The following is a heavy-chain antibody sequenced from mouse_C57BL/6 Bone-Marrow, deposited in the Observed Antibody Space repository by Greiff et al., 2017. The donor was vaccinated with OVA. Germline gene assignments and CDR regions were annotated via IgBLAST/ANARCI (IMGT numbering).Heavy chain of an antibody. V-gene: IGHV1-81*01. CDR3: ARKGGYFYFDC. CDR1: GYTFTSYG. Sequence: VHLVESGAELARPGASVKLSCKASGYTFTSYGISWVKQRPGQGLEWIGEIYPRSGNTYYNEKFKGKATLTADTSSSTAYMELRSLTSEDSAVYFCARKGGYFYFDCWGQGTTLTVSS. J-gene: IGHJ2*01. CDR2: IYPRSGNT.